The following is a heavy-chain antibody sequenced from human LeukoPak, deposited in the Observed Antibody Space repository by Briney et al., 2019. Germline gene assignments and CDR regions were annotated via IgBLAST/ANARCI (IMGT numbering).Heavy chain of an antibody. CDR2: INHSGST. Sequence: SETLSLTCAVYGGSFSGYYWSWIRQPPGKGLEWIGEINHSGSTNYNLSLKSRVTISVDTSKNQFSLKLSSVTAADTAVYYCARGYGYSSITIDYWGQGTLVTVSS. D-gene: IGHD6-13*01. CDR3: ARGYGYSSITIDY. V-gene: IGHV4-34*01. CDR1: GGSFSGYY. J-gene: IGHJ4*02.